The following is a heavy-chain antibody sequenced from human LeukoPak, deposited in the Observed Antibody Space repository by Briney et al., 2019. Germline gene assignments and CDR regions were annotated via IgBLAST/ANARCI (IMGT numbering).Heavy chain of an antibody. D-gene: IGHD2-21*02. J-gene: IGHJ4*02. CDR1: GRTFTRCA. CDR3: ARDRRCGGDCSTFDY. CDR2: IIPIDGTA. Sequence: SVKVSCKASGRTFTRCAFSWVRQAPGQGLEWMGGIIPIDGTANFAQKFQGRVTITADESTSTAYMELSSLSSDDTAVYYCARDRRCGGDCSTFDYWGQGTLVTVSS. V-gene: IGHV1-69*13.